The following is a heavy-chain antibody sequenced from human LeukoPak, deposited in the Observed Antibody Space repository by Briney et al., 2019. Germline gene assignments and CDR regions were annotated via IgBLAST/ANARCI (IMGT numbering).Heavy chain of an antibody. D-gene: IGHD2-2*01. CDR1: GFTFYDYA. J-gene: IGHJ4*02. CDR3: AKDHCSSTSCHFDY. Sequence: PGRSLRLSCAASGFTFYDYAMHWVRQAPGKGLEWVSGISWNSGSIGYADSVKGRFTISRNNAKNSLYLQMNSLRAEDTALYYCAKDHCSSTSCHFDYWGQGTLVTVSS. V-gene: IGHV3-9*01. CDR2: ISWNSGSI.